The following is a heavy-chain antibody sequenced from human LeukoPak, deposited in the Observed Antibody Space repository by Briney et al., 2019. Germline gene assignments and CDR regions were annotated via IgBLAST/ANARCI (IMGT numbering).Heavy chain of an antibody. CDR2: IYYTGRT. CDR3: ARTGTAFDY. CDR1: GGSTSSHS. V-gene: IGHV4-59*11. J-gene: IGHJ4*02. D-gene: IGHD1-7*01. Sequence: SETLSLTCTVSGGSTSSHSWSWIRQPPGKGLEWIGYIYYTGRTNYNPSLKSRVTISLDTSKNQFSLKLSSVTAADTAMYYCARTGTAFDYWGQGTLVTVSS.